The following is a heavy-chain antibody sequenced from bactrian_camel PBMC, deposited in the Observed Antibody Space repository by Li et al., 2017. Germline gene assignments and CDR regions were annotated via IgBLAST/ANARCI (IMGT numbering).Heavy chain of an antibody. CDR2: IYTGGGST. CDR3: AAAWGGGNCLVRSYDY. CDR1: GFTSREYS. V-gene: IGHV3S42*01. Sequence: DVQLVESGGGSVQAGGSLRLSCAASGFTSREYSMGWFRQAPGKEREGVAAIYTGGGSTRYADSVKGRFTISRDNAENTLYLQMNCLKPEDTAMYYCAAAWGGGNCLVRSYDYWGQGTQVTVS. D-gene: IGHD5*01. J-gene: IGHJ4*01.